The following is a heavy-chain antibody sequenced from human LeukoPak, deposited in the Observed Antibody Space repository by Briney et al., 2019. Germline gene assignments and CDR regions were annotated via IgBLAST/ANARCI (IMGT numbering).Heavy chain of an antibody. J-gene: IGHJ4*02. Sequence: PSETLSLTCAVYGGSINNYYWSWIRQPPGKGLEWIGYIYYSGSTDYNPSLKSRVTISIDASKNQFSLRLRSVTAADTAVYYCARAAIGSNSEFDYWGQGTLVTVSS. V-gene: IGHV4-59*01. CDR3: ARAAIGSNSEFDY. CDR2: IYYSGST. D-gene: IGHD4-23*01. CDR1: GGSINNYY.